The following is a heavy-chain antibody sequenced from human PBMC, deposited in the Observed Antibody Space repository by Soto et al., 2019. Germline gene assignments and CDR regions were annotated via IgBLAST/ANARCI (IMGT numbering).Heavy chain of an antibody. Sequence: SETLSRTCTVSGGSSNTFYWSWVRQPAGKGLEWIGRMFSSGSTSFNPSRESRVAMSVETSKNHFSLNLSSVTAADMAVYYCAREGSYSAYNFAHGIQLWSFDFWGQGALVTVSS. J-gene: IGHJ4*02. CDR2: MFSSGST. CDR3: AREGSYSAYNFAHGIQLWSFDF. V-gene: IGHV4-4*07. CDR1: GGSSNTFY. D-gene: IGHD5-12*01.